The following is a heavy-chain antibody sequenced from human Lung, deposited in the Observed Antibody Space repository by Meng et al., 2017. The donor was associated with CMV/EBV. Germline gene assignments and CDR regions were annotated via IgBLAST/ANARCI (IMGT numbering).Heavy chain of an antibody. D-gene: IGHD2-2*01. Sequence: SVXVSCKASGHSFSGYDIHWLRQAPGQGPEWMGCISPNSVETNYAQKFQGRVTMTRDTSTITVYMELTRLTSDDTAVYYCARAANTSFFDFWAQVTLVTVDS. J-gene: IGHJ4*02. V-gene: IGHV1-2*02. CDR1: GHSFSGYD. CDR3: ARAANTSFFDF. CDR2: ISPNSVET.